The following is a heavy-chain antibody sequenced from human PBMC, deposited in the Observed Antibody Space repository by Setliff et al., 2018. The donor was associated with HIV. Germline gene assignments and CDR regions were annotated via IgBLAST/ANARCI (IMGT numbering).Heavy chain of an antibody. J-gene: IGHJ5*02. CDR2: ININTGNP. V-gene: IGHV7-4-1*02. CDR1: GYSFSNYA. D-gene: IGHD4-17*01. CDR3: ARARGTTVTTPGWFDP. Sequence: ASVKVSCKASGYSFSNYAMNWVRQAPGQGLEWMGWININTGNPTYAQGFTGRFVFSLDTSVSTAYMELSRLRSDDTAVYYCARARGTTVTTPGWFDPWGQGTLVTISS.